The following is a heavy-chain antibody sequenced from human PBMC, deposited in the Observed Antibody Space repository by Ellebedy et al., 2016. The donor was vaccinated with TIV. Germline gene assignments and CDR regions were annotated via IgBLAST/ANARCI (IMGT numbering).Heavy chain of an antibody. D-gene: IGHD3-22*01. V-gene: IGHV1-46*01. CDR3: ARVLNYYDSG. CDR2: INPSVGST. CDR1: GYTFTNYY. Sequence: AASVKVSCKASGYTFTNYYIHWVRQAPGQGLEWMGRINPSVGSTTYAQKFQGRVIMTRDTSTTTVYMILSSLRSEDTAVYYCARVLNYYDSGWGQGTLVTVSS. J-gene: IGHJ4*02.